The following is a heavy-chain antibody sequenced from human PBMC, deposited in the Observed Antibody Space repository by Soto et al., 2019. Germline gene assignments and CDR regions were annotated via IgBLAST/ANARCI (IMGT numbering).Heavy chain of an antibody. CDR1: GIAFSGHW. J-gene: IGHJ4*02. CDR2: IKPDGSEK. CDR3: ASRPSDTFYYAVSDY. V-gene: IGHV3-7*03. D-gene: IGHD3-3*01. Sequence: LRLSCAASGIAFSGHWMTWVRQAPGKGLEWVANIKPDGSEKYYVDSVKGRFTISRDNAKDSVYLQMNSLRPEDTAVYFCASRPSDTFYYAVSDYWGQGTLVTVSS.